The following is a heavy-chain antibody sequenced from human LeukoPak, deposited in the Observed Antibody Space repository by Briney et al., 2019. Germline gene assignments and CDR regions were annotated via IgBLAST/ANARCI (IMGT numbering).Heavy chain of an antibody. D-gene: IGHD4-17*01. CDR1: GYTFTTYA. Sequence: ASVKVSCKASGYTFTTYAMNWVRQAPGQGLEWMGWINTNTGNPTYAQGFTGRFVFSLDTSVSTAYLQISSLKAEDTAVYYCARGGLYGDFEGLVDYWGQGTLVTVSS. CDR2: INTNTGNP. CDR3: ARGGLYGDFEGLVDY. V-gene: IGHV7-4-1*02. J-gene: IGHJ4*02.